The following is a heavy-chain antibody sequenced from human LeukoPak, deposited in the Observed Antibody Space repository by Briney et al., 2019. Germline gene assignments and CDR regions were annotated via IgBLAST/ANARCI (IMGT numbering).Heavy chain of an antibody. V-gene: IGHV1-69*13. CDR1: GGTFSSYA. D-gene: IGHD5-12*01. CDR2: IIPIFGTA. Sequence: ASVKVSCKASGGTFSSYAISWVRQAPGQGLEWMGGIIPIFGTANYAQKFQGRVTITADESTSTAYMELISLRSEDTAVYYCARGIGYDSPVPYYFDYWGQGTLVTVSS. J-gene: IGHJ4*02. CDR3: ARGIGYDSPVPYYFDY.